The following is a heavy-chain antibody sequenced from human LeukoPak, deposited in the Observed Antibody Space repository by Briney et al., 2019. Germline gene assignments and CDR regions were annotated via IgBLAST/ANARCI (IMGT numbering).Heavy chain of an antibody. D-gene: IGHD1-26*01. CDR3: ARDRRGGATRDAFDI. CDR2: ISSSSSYI. J-gene: IGHJ3*02. Sequence: GGSLRLSCAASGFTFSSYSMNWVRQAPGKGLEWVSSISSSSSYIYYADSVKGQFTISRDNAKNSLYLQMNSLRAEDTAVYYCARDRRGGATRDAFDIWGQGTMVTVSS. CDR1: GFTFSSYS. V-gene: IGHV3-21*01.